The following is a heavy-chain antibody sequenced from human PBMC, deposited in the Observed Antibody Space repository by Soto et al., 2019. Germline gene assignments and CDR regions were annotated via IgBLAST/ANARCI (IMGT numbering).Heavy chain of an antibody. CDR3: AQLYSGSSPHFDY. V-gene: IGHV1-69*01. CDR2: IIPIFGTA. CDR1: GGTFSSYA. Sequence: QVQLVQSGAEVKKPGSSVKVSCKASGGTFSSYAISWVRQAPGQGLEWMGGIIPIFGTANYAQKFQGRVTITDDESTSTVYMELSSLRSEDTAVYYCAQLYSGSSPHFDYWGQGTLVTVSS. D-gene: IGHD1-26*01. J-gene: IGHJ4*02.